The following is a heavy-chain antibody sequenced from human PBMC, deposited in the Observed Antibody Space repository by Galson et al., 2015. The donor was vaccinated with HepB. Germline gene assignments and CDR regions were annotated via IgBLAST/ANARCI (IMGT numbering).Heavy chain of an antibody. CDR3: ARDRAVAHNYYYYYGMDV. CDR2: ISAYNGNT. D-gene: IGHD5-12*01. Sequence: SVKVSCKASGYTFTSYGISWVRQAPGQGLEWMGWISAYNGNTNYAQKLQGRVTMTTDTSTSTAYMELRSLRSDDTAVYYCARDRAVAHNYYYYYGMDVWGQGTTVTVSS. J-gene: IGHJ6*02. V-gene: IGHV1-18*04. CDR1: GYTFTSYG.